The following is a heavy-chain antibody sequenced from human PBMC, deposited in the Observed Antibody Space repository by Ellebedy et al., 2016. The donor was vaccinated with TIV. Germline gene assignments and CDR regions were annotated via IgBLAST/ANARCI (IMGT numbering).Heavy chain of an antibody. CDR1: GFTFSSYD. CDR2: IDIAGDT. CDR3: TRGRPEGDGFFDY. J-gene: IGHJ4*02. V-gene: IGHV3-13*01. D-gene: IGHD2-21*02. Sequence: GEPLKISXVASGFTFSSYDMHWVRQVTGKALEWVSVIDIAGDTYYPDSVKGRFTISRENAKNSLYLQMNSLSAGDTAVYYCTRGRPEGDGFFDYWGQGTLVTVSS.